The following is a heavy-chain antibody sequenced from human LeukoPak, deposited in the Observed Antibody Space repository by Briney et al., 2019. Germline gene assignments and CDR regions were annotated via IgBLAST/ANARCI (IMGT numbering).Heavy chain of an antibody. Sequence: KTSETLSLTCTVSGGSISSYYWSWIRQPPGKGLEWIGYIYYSGSTNHNPSLKSRVTISVDTSKNQFSLKLSSVTAADTAVYYCAGHYYDSSGYFLHYYYYMDVWGKGTAVTVSS. J-gene: IGHJ6*03. V-gene: IGHV4-59*01. CDR2: IYYSGST. CDR3: AGHYYDSSGYFLHYYYYMDV. CDR1: GGSISSYY. D-gene: IGHD3-22*01.